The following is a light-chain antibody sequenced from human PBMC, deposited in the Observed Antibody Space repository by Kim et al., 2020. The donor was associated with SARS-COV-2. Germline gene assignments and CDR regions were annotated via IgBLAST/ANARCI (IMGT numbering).Light chain of an antibody. CDR3: QQYDNLPIT. CDR1: QDISNF. Sequence: ASVGDRVTITCQASQDISNFLNWYQQKPGKAPKLLMYDASNLETGVPSRFSGGGSGTHFTFTINSLQPEDIATYYCQQYDNLPITFGQGTRLEIK. V-gene: IGKV1-33*01. CDR2: DAS. J-gene: IGKJ5*01.